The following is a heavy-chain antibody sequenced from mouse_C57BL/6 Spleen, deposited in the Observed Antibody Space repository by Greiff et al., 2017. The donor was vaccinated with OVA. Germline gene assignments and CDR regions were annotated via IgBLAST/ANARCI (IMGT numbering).Heavy chain of an antibody. CDR1: GFTFSSYA. Sequence: DVQLVESGGGLVKPGGSLKLSCAASGFTFSSYAMSWVRQTPEKRLEWVATISDGGSYTYYPDNVKGRFTISRDNAKNNLYLQMSHLKSEDTAMYYCARGAFTTVVATPFAYWGQGTLVTVSA. D-gene: IGHD1-1*01. V-gene: IGHV5-4*01. J-gene: IGHJ3*01. CDR3: ARGAFTTVVATPFAY. CDR2: ISDGGSYT.